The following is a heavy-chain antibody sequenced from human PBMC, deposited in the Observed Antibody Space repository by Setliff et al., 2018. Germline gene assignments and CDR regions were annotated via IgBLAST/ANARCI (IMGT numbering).Heavy chain of an antibody. CDR3: ARTGTYRYFDY. D-gene: IGHD1-1*01. CDR1: GDPMSSRRYY. Sequence: SETLSLTCTVSGDPMSSRRYYWGWIRQPPGKGLEWIGRIYYRGDTYYNPSLKGRLTISVDTAQNQFSLRLTSVTAADTAVYYCARTGTYRYFDYWGQGALVTVSS. CDR2: IYYRGDT. J-gene: IGHJ4*02. V-gene: IGHV4-39*01.